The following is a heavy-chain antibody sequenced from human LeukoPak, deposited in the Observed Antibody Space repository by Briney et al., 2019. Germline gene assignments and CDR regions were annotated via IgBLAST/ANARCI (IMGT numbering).Heavy chain of an antibody. CDR1: GGSISSGGYY. CDR2: IYYSGST. Sequence: PSETLSLTCTVSGGSISSGGYYWSCIRQHPGKGLEWIGYIYYSGSTYYNPSLKSRVTISVDTSKNQFSLKLSSVTAADTAVYYCARGSSSGYVDFWGQGTLVTVSS. D-gene: IGHD6-13*01. CDR3: ARGSSSGYVDF. V-gene: IGHV4-31*03. J-gene: IGHJ4*02.